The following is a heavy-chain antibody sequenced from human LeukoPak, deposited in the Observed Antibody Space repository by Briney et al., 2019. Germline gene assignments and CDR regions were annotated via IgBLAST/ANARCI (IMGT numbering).Heavy chain of an antibody. CDR2: ISGSGSST. D-gene: IGHD3-10*01. CDR1: GFTFSSYA. J-gene: IGHJ6*02. CDR3: AKARSYGSGSYYYYGMDV. V-gene: IGHV3-23*01. Sequence: GGSLRLSCAASGFTFSSYAMAWVRQAPGKGLEWVSAISGSGSSTNYADSVRGRFTISRDNSKNTLYLQMNSLRAEDTAVYYCAKARSYGSGSYYYYGMDVWGQGTTVTVSS.